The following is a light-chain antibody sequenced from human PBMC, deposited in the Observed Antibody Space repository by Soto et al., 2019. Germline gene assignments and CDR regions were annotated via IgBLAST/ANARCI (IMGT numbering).Light chain of an antibody. Sequence: DIPMTPSPSPLSASVVDRVTITLRASQSISNRLAWYQQKPGKAPKVLIYGASSLESGVPSRFSGSGSGTEFTLTISSLQPDDFATYYCQQYNSYPWTFGQGTKVDIK. CDR1: QSISNR. J-gene: IGKJ1*01. V-gene: IGKV1-5*01. CDR3: QQYNSYPWT. CDR2: GAS.